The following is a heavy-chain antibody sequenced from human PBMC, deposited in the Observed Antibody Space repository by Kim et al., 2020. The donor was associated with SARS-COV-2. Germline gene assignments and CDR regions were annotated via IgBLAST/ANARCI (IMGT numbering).Heavy chain of an antibody. CDR1: GFVFSNYG. Sequence: LSLTCAGSGFVFSNYGMQWVRQAPGKGLEWMAVVSFDGGAQYYADSVRGRFTISRDNSKNTLYLEMNGLRVDDTSIYYCVKEATPRVAHHLDYWGQG. J-gene: IGHJ4*02. D-gene: IGHD3-3*01. CDR2: VSFDGGAQ. CDR3: VKEATPRVAHHLDY. V-gene: IGHV3-30*18.